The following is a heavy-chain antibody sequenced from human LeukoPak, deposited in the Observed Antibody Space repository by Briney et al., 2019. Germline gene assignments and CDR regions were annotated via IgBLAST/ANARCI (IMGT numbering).Heavy chain of an antibody. CDR3: ARGPNVGPTTADFDY. V-gene: IGHV4-34*01. D-gene: IGHD4-17*01. CDR1: GGSFSGYY. Sequence: SETLSLTCAVCGGSFSGYYWSWIRQPPGKGLEWIGEINHSGSTNYNPSLKSRVTISVDTSKNQFSLKLSSVTAADTAVYYCARGPNVGPTTADFDYWGQGTLVTVSS. CDR2: INHSGST. J-gene: IGHJ4*02.